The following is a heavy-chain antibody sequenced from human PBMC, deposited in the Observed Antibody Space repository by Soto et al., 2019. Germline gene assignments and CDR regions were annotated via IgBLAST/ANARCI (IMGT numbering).Heavy chain of an antibody. J-gene: IGHJ4*02. CDR1: GFTFSNYA. D-gene: IGHD3-16*01. Sequence: EVQLLDSGGGLVQPGGSLRLSCAASGFTFSNYAMTWVRQVPGKGLEWVSGISGGGGRSYYADSVKGRFTISRDNSKSTLYLQMNSRRAEDTAVYYCAKAYFVWSSEQPYYFDYWGQGTLVTVSS. V-gene: IGHV3-23*01. CDR2: ISGGGGRS. CDR3: AKAYFVWSSEQPYYFDY.